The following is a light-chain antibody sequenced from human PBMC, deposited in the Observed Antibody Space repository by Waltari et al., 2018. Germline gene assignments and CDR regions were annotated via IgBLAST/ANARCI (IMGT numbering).Light chain of an antibody. CDR2: EVS. Sequence: QSALTQPASVPGSPGQSIPISCTGSSSDIGIYKLVSWYQHHPGKVPKLIIYEVSERPSGVSGRFSGSKSGNTASLTLSDLQPEDGADYYCCSYAGDSTYVFGTGTKVTVL. CDR1: SSDIGIYKL. V-gene: IGLV2-23*02. CDR3: CSYAGDSTYV. J-gene: IGLJ1*01.